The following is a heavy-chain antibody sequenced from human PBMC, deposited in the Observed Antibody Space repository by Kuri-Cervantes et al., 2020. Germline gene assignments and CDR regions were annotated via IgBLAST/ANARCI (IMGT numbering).Heavy chain of an antibody. Sequence: GESLKISCAASGFTFTSYWMSWVRQAPGKGLEWVANINQDGSEKTYVDSVKGRFTISRDNAESSLYLQMNSLRDEDTAVYYCATTVGTSHIDFDYRGQGILVTVSS. D-gene: IGHD4-23*01. CDR2: INQDGSEK. J-gene: IGHJ4*02. CDR3: ATTVGTSHIDFDY. CDR1: GFTFTSYW. V-gene: IGHV3-7*01.